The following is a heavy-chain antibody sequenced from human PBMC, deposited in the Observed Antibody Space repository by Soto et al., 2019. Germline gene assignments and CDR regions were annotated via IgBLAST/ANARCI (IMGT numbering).Heavy chain of an antibody. Sequence: GGSLRLSCAASGFTFSGYDMTWVRQAPGQGLQYISRISGSGVITYYPDSMRGRFIISRDNSKNILYLQVNILRAEDTAVYYCARRGPYYFDFWGQGTLVTVSS. CDR1: GFTFSGYD. CDR2: ISGSGVIT. CDR3: ARRGPYYFDF. D-gene: IGHD3-10*01. J-gene: IGHJ4*02. V-gene: IGHV3-23*01.